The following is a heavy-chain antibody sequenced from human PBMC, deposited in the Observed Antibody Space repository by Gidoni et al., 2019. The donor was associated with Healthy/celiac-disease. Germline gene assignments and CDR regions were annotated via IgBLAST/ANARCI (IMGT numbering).Heavy chain of an antibody. CDR2: SNSGNGNT. J-gene: IGHJ5*02. CDR1: GYTLPSYA. CDR3: AIDKVDGDYVSFCFDP. V-gene: IGHV1-3*01. Sequence: QVQLVQSGAEMNKPGASGKVSCKGSGYTLPSYAMHWVRNANGQRLEWMGGSNSGNGNTKNSQNFQGRVTITRDPSARTDYIELSSLRSEDTAVYDCAIDKVDGDYVSFCFDPWGQGTLVTVPS. D-gene: IGHD4-17*01.